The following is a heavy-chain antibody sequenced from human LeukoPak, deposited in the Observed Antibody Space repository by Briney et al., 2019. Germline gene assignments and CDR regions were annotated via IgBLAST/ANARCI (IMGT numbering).Heavy chain of an antibody. CDR1: GFTVSSNY. CDR3: ARVRKGPRYYYDSSGYIDYFDY. D-gene: IGHD3-22*01. Sequence: PGGSLRLSCAASGFTVSSNYMSWVRQAPGKGLEWVSVIYSGGSTYYADSVKGRFTISRDNSKNTLYLQMNSLRAEDTALYYCARVRKGPRYYYDSSGYIDYFDYWGQGTLVTVSS. J-gene: IGHJ4*02. V-gene: IGHV3-53*01. CDR2: IYSGGST.